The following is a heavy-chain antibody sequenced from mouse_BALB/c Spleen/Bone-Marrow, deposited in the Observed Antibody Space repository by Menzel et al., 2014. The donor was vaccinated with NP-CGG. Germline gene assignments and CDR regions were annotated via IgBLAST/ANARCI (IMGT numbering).Heavy chain of an antibody. J-gene: IGHJ1*01. D-gene: IGHD1-1*01. V-gene: IGHV5-4*02. CDR3: SRDYYGMYFDV. CDR2: ISDGGSYT. CDR1: GFTFSDYY. Sequence: EVKLVESGGGLVKPGGSLKLSCAASGFTFSDYYMYWVRQTPEKGLEWVATISDGGSYTYYPDSVEGRFTISRDNAKNNLYLQMSSLRSEDTAMYFCSRDYYGMYFDVWGAGATVTVSS.